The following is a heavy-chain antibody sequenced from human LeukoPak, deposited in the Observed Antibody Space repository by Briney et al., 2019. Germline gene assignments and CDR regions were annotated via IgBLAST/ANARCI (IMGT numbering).Heavy chain of an antibody. CDR2: ISYDGSNK. V-gene: IGHV3-30-3*01. CDR3: ANTFSHLYYYGSGSYF. CDR1: GFTFSSYA. D-gene: IGHD3-10*01. Sequence: GGSLRLSCAASGFTFSSYAMHWVRQAPGKGLEWVAVISYDGSNKYYADSVKGRFTISRDNSKNTLYLQMNSLRAEDTAVYYCANTFSHLYYYGSGSYFWGQGTLVTVSS. J-gene: IGHJ4*02.